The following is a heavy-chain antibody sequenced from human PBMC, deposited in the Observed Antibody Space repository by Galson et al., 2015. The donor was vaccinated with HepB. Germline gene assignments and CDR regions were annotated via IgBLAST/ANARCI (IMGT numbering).Heavy chain of an antibody. Sequence: QSGAEVKKPGESLKISCKGSGYSFTSYWIGWVRQKPGKGLECMGIIYPGDSELRSSPSFQGQVTMSVDKSITTAYLQWSSLKAADTAMYYCASRHSYFRSGTWYNVSDYWGQGTLVTVSS. D-gene: IGHD3-10*01. CDR2: IYPGDSEL. CDR3: ASRHSYFRSGTWYNVSDY. J-gene: IGHJ4*02. CDR1: GYSFTSYW. V-gene: IGHV5-51*01.